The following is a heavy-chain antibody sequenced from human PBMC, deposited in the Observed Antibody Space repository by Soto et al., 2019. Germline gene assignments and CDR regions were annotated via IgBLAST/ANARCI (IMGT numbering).Heavy chain of an antibody. Sequence: QVQLQQWGAGLLKPSETLSRTCAVYGGSFSAYSWPWIRQPPGKGLEWIGEINHSGVTNYNPSLKIRVTISVDTTKNQFSLKLNSVTAADAAVYYCARASTVTNFDIWDQGTMVTVSS. D-gene: IGHD4-17*01. J-gene: IGHJ3*02. CDR3: ARASTVTNFDI. CDR2: INHSGVT. V-gene: IGHV4-34*02. CDR1: GGSFSAYS.